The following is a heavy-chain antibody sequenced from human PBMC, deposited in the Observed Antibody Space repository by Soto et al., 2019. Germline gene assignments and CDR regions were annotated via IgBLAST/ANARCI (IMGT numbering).Heavy chain of an antibody. CDR2: SFSSGST. CDR1: GGSISNYF. Sequence: QVQLQESGPGLVKPSETLSLICTVSGGSISNYFWDWIRQPAGKGLEWIGRSFSSGSTNYNASLKSRVTMSVYTSKNQVSLKLTSMTAADTAVYYCARNVASPGVSGSWGAFDIWGQGTMVTVSS. D-gene: IGHD5-12*01. J-gene: IGHJ3*02. V-gene: IGHV4-4*07. CDR3: ARNVASPGVSGSWGAFDI.